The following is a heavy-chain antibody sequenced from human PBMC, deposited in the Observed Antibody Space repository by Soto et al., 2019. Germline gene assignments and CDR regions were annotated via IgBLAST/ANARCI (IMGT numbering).Heavy chain of an antibody. CDR1: GFTFSSYW. CDR2: IKQDGSEK. J-gene: IGHJ6*03. Sequence: GGSLRLSCVASGFTFSSYWMSWVRQAPGKGLEWVANIKQDGSEKNYVDSVKGRFTISRDNSKNSLYLQMNSLRAEDTAVYYCARSSAGYYYYYMDVWGEGTTVTVSS. D-gene: IGHD3-22*01. CDR3: ARSSAGYYYYYMDV. V-gene: IGHV3-7*01.